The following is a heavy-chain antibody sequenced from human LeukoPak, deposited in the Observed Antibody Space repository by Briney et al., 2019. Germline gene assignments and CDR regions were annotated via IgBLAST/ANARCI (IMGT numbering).Heavy chain of an antibody. V-gene: IGHV1-24*01. CDR1: GYTLTELS. CDR2: FDPEDGET. Sequence: ASVKVSCKVSGYTLTELSMHWVRQAPGKGLEWMGGFDPEDGETIYAQKFQGRVTMTEDTSTDTAYMELSSLTSEDTAVYYCASDPGIAVAGPRGENYWGQGTLVTVSS. D-gene: IGHD6-19*01. J-gene: IGHJ4*02. CDR3: ASDPGIAVAGPRGENY.